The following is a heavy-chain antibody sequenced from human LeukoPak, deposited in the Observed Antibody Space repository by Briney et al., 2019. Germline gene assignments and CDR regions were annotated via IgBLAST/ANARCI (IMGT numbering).Heavy chain of an antibody. CDR3: ARGILPLDY. J-gene: IGHJ4*02. CDR1: GFTVRSNY. V-gene: IGHV3-53*01. CDR2: IYSGGST. Sequence: GGSLRLSCAAPGFTVRSNYMSWVRQAPGKGLEWVSVIYSGGSTYYADSVKGRFTISRDNSKNTLYLQMNSLRAEDTAVYYCARGILPLDYWGQGTLVTVSS.